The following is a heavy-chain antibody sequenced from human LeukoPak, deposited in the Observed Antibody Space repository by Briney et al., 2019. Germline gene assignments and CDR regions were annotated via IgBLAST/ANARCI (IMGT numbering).Heavy chain of an antibody. V-gene: IGHV3-48*04. J-gene: IGHJ4*02. D-gene: IGHD6-19*01. CDR1: GFTFSSYS. Sequence: GGSLRLSCAASGFTFSSYSIDWVRQAPGKGLEWVSYISSSSSSTIYYADSVKGRFTISRDNAKNSLYLQMNSLGAEDTAVYYCARMRPPGIAVAGSLNFDYWGQGTLVTVSS. CDR2: ISSSSSSTI. CDR3: ARMRPPGIAVAGSLNFDY.